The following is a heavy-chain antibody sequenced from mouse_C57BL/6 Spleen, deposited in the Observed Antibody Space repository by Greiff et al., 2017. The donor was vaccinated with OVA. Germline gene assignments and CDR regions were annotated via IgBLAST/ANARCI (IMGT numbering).Heavy chain of an antibody. CDR3: ARGDDYEGYFDV. V-gene: IGHV1-22*01. D-gene: IGHD2-4*01. CDR2: INPNNGGT. CDR1: GYTFTDYN. J-gene: IGHJ1*03. Sequence: VQLKESGPELVKPGASVKMSCKASGYTFTDYNMHWVKQSHGKSLEWIGYINPNNGGTSYNQKFKGKATLTVNKSSSTAYMELRSLTSEDSAVYYCARGDDYEGYFDVWGTGTTVTVSS.